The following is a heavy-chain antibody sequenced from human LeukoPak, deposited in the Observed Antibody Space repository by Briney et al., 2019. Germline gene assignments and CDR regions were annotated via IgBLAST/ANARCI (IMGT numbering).Heavy chain of an antibody. CDR1: GFTFSSYA. CDR2: ISSSGGST. Sequence: GGSLRLSCAASGFTFSSYAMSWVRQAPGKGLEWVSAISSSGGSTYYADSVKGRFTISRDNAKNTLYLQMYSLRAEDTAVYYCAQGIYYFWPGYYRRPLHHFHYWRGGTL. CDR3: AQGIYYFWPGYYRRPLHHFHY. D-gene: IGHD3/OR15-3a*01. V-gene: IGHV3-23*01. J-gene: IGHJ4*02.